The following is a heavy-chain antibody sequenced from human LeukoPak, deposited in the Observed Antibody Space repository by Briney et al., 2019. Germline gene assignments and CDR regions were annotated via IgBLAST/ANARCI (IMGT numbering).Heavy chain of an antibody. V-gene: IGHV3-23*01. CDR3: AKDPCGGDCHDAFDI. J-gene: IGHJ3*02. Sequence: GGSLRLSCAASGFTFSSYAMSWVRQAPGKGLEWVSAISGSAGSTYYADSVKGRFTISRDNSKNTLYLQMNSLRAEDTAVYYCAKDPCGGDCHDAFDIWGQGTMVTVSS. CDR1: GFTFSSYA. CDR2: ISGSAGST. D-gene: IGHD2-21*01.